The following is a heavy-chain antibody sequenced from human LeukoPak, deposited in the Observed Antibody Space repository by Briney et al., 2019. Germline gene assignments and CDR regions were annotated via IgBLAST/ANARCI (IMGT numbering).Heavy chain of an antibody. CDR1: GFTFSSYA. D-gene: IGHD6-13*01. Sequence: GGSLRLSCAASGFTFSSYAMSWVRQAPGKGLEWVSAISGSGGSTYYTDSVKGRFTISRDNSKNTLYLQMNSLRAEDTAVYYCAKRMWATAAGDYVDYWGQGTLVTVSS. CDR2: ISGSGGST. J-gene: IGHJ4*02. V-gene: IGHV3-23*01. CDR3: AKRMWATAAGDYVDY.